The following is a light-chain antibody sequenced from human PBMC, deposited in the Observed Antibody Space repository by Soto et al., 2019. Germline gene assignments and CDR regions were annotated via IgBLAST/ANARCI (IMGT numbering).Light chain of an antibody. J-gene: IGKJ3*01. CDR2: AAS. CDR1: QDIVNS. Sequence: DIQMTQSPSSLSAFVGDRVTITCQASQDIVNSLNWYQQKPGKAPKLLIYAASNLESGVPSRFSGSGSGTDFTFTIISLQPDAMATDYCQHYDNRPPSFGPGTKVDIK. CDR3: QHYDNRPPS. V-gene: IGKV1-33*01.